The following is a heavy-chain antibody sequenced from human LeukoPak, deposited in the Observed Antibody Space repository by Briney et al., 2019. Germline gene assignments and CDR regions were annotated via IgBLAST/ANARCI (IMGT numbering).Heavy chain of an antibody. D-gene: IGHD4-23*01. CDR1: GFTFSRYG. CDR3: ARVGNNYYYYMDV. Sequence: GGSLRLSCAASGFTFSRYGMHWVRQAPGKGLEWVAVISYDGSNEYYVDSVKGRFTISRDNSKNTLYLQMNRLRAEDTAVYYCARVGNNYYYYMDVWGKGTTVTISS. V-gene: IGHV3-30*03. J-gene: IGHJ6*03. CDR2: ISYDGSNE.